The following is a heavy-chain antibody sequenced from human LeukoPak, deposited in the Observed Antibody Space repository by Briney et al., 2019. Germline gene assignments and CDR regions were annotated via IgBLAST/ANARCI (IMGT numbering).Heavy chain of an antibody. CDR1: GGSFSGYY. J-gene: IGHJ4*02. V-gene: IGHV4-34*01. CDR3: ARGIAAAARLGY. Sequence: PSETLSLTCAVYGGSFSGYYWSWIRQPPGKGLEWIGEINHSGSTNYNPSLKSRVTISVDTSENQFSLKLSSVTAADTAVYYCARGIAAAARLGYWGQGTLVTVSS. CDR2: INHSGST. D-gene: IGHD6-13*01.